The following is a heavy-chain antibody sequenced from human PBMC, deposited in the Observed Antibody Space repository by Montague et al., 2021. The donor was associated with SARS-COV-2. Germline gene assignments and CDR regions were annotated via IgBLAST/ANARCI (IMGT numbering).Heavy chain of an antibody. CDR1: GFTFSAFW. CDR2: IKQDGSQK. J-gene: IGHJ4*02. Sequence: SLRLSCAASGFTFSAFWMTWVRQAPGKGLEWVANIKQDGSQKYYLESVKGRFTISRDNAQNSLHLQMNILRLEDTAVYYCATELPGYYDDSGNYTAFDHWGQGTLVSVSS. D-gene: IGHD3-22*01. CDR3: ATELPGYYDDSGNYTAFDH. V-gene: IGHV3-7*05.